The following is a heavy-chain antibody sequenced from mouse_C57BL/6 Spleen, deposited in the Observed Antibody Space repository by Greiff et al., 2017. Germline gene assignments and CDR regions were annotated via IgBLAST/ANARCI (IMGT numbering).Heavy chain of an antibody. J-gene: IGHJ1*03. Sequence: DVQLVESGGGLVKPGGSLKLSCAASGFTFSDYGMHWVRQAPEKGLEWVAYISSGSSTIYYADTVKGRFTISRDTAKNTLFLQMTSLRSEDTAMYYCAIAYCYGSSPYWYFDVWGTGTTVTVSS. CDR2: ISSGSSTI. V-gene: IGHV5-17*01. CDR1: GFTFSDYG. CDR3: AIAYCYGSSPYWYFDV. D-gene: IGHD1-1*01.